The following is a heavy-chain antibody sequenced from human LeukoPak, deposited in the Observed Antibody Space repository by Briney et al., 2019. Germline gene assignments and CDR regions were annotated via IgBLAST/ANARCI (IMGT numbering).Heavy chain of an antibody. D-gene: IGHD3-10*01. CDR3: ARGPRGAFDY. Sequence: ASVKVSCKASGAGDTFNSYAIGWVRRAPGQGLEWMGVFIPFFGTPNYAQEFQDRVTITTDESMSTSYMDLSNLRAEDTAMYYWARGPRGAFDYWGQGTLVTVSS. V-gene: IGHV1-69*05. CDR2: FIPFFGTP. CDR1: GAGDTFNSYA. J-gene: IGHJ4*02.